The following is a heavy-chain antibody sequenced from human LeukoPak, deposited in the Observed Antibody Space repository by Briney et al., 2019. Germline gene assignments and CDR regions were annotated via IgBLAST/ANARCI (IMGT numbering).Heavy chain of an antibody. CDR1: GYSFNSNW. Sequence: GESLKISCKASGYSFNSNWIGWVRQMPGKGLECMGIISPGDSDIRYSPSFQGQVTISADKSITTAYLQWNSLKASDTAIYYCARSYSISSEFDYWGQGTLVTVSS. V-gene: IGHV5-51*01. CDR3: ARSYSISSEFDY. J-gene: IGHJ4*02. D-gene: IGHD6-6*01. CDR2: ISPGDSDI.